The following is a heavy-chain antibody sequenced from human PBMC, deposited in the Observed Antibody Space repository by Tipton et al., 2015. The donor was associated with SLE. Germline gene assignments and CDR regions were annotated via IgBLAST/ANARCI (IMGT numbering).Heavy chain of an antibody. D-gene: IGHD2-8*02. CDR3: ARKGTGPFDY. CDR2: IYYSGST. J-gene: IGHJ4*02. V-gene: IGHV4-34*11. Sequence: TLSLTCAVYGGSFSGYYWSWIRQPPGKGLEWIGYIYYSGSTNYNPSLKSRVTISVDRSKNQFSLKLSSVTAADTAVYYCARKGTGPFDYWGQGTLVTVSS. CDR1: GGSFSGYY.